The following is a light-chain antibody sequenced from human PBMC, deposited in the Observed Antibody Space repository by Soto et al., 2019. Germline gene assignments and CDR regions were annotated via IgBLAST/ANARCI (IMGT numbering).Light chain of an antibody. CDR2: AVS. CDR3: SSYTSSSTYV. J-gene: IGLJ1*01. Sequence: QSVLTQPASVSGSPGQSITISCTGTRSDVGGYNYVSRYQHHPGKAPQLMVYAVSNRPSGVSNRFSGSKSGNTASLTISGRQGEDETGYYCSSYTSSSTYVFGTGTKLTVL. V-gene: IGLV2-14*01. CDR1: RSDVGGYNY.